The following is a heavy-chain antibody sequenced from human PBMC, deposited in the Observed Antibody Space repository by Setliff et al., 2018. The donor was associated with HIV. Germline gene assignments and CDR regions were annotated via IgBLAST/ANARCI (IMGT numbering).Heavy chain of an antibody. Sequence: PSETLSLTCTVSGDSISSGFYYWSWIRQPAGKALEWIGRISTSGSTNYNPSLKSRVTISVDTSKNQFSLKLKSVTAADTAVYYCARGFAFGGVIAIPYYFDYWGQGTLVTVSS. CDR1: GDSISSGFYY. J-gene: IGHJ4*02. CDR3: ARGFAFGGVIAIPYYFDY. D-gene: IGHD3-16*02. CDR2: ISTSGST. V-gene: IGHV4-61*02.